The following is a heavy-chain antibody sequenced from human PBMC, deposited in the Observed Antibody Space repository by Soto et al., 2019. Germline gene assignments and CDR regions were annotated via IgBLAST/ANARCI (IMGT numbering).Heavy chain of an antibody. CDR3: AREAPGIVGSGWDGGVYFDY. CDR1: GDSVSSNSAA. Sequence: SQTLSLTCAISGDSVSSNSAAWNWIRQSPSRGLEWLGRTYYRSKWYNDYAVSVKSRITINPDTSKNQFSLQLNSVTPEDTAVYYCAREAPGIVGSGWDGGVYFDYWGQGTLVTVSS. D-gene: IGHD6-19*01. J-gene: IGHJ4*02. V-gene: IGHV6-1*01. CDR2: TYYRSKWYN.